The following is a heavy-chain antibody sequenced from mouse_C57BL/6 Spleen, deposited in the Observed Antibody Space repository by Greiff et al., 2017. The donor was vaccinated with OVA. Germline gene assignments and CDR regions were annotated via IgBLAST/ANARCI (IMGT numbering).Heavy chain of an antibody. D-gene: IGHD1-1*01. CDR3: ARSLYYGSSYWYFDV. CDR2: INPSNGGT. V-gene: IGHV1-53*01. CDR1: GYTFTSYW. Sequence: VQLQQPGTELVKPGASVKLSCKASGYTFTSYWMHWVKQRPGQGLEWIGNINPSNGGTNYNEKFKSKATLTVDKSSSTAYMQLSSLTSEDSAVCYCARSLYYGSSYWYFDVWGTGTTVTVSS. J-gene: IGHJ1*03.